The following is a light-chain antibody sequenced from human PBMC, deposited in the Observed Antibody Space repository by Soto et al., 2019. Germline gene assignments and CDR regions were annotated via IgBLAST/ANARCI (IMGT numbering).Light chain of an antibody. V-gene: IGKV1-9*01. CDR2: AAS. J-gene: IGKJ5*01. Sequence: DIQLTQSPSFLSASVGDRVTITCRASQGISSYLAWYQQKPGKAPKLLIYAASTLQSGVPSRFSGSGSGTEFTCTLSSLQPEDFATYYCQQHNSYPITFGQGTRLEIK. CDR3: QQHNSYPIT. CDR1: QGISSY.